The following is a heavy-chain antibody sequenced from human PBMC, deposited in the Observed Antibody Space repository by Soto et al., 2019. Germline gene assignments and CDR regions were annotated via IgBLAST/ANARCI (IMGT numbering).Heavy chain of an antibody. J-gene: IGHJ5*02. Sequence: PSETLSLTCTVSGGSISSYYWSWIRQPPGKGLEWIGYIYYSGSTNYNPSLKSRVTISVDTSKNQCSLKLSSVTAADTAVYYCARGGGSTFNWFDPWGQGTLVTVSS. D-gene: IGHD2-15*01. V-gene: IGHV4-59*01. CDR2: IYYSGST. CDR1: GGSISSYY. CDR3: ARGGGSTFNWFDP.